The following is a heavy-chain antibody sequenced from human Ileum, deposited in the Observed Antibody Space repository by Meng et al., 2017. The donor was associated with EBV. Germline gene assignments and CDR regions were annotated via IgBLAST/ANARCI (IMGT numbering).Heavy chain of an antibody. D-gene: IGHD3-22*01. Sequence: QVQLQESGPGLVKPSETLSLTCAVSGGSISRSDWWSWVRQPPGKGPEWIGETSHSGSTNYSPSLKSRVTISLDKSKNQLSLKLNSVTAADTAVYYCASSDYYRSDYWGQGTLVTVSS. CDR1: GGSISRSDW. V-gene: IGHV4-4*02. J-gene: IGHJ4*02. CDR3: ASSDYYRSDY. CDR2: TSHSGST.